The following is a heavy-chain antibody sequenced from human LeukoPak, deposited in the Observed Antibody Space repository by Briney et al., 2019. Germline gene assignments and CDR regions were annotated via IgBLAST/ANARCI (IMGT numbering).Heavy chain of an antibody. J-gene: IGHJ4*02. CDR3: ANYKESSSWYYFDY. Sequence: PGGSLRLSCAASGFTFDDYAMHWVRQVPGKGPQWVSFISADGGGTYYADSVKGRFTISRDNSKNSLFLQMNSLRAEDTAVYYCANYKESSSWYYFDYWGQGTLVTVSS. D-gene: IGHD6-13*01. CDR1: GFTFDDYA. V-gene: IGHV3-43*02. CDR2: ISADGGGT.